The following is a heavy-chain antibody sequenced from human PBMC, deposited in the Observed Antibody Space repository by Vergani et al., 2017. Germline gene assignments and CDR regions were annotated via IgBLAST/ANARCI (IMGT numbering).Heavy chain of an antibody. V-gene: IGHV4-39*07. CDR2: IYYSGSN. CDR3: AREVAWFGELPDYMDV. CDR1: GGSICSSCYY. D-gene: IGHD3-10*01. J-gene: IGHJ6*03. Sequence: QLQLQESGPGLVKPSETLSLTRTVSGGSICSSCYYWGWIRQPPGKWLEWIGSIYYSGSNYYNPSLKSRVTIAVDTSKHQLTLKVSSVTGADTADYYCAREVAWFGELPDYMDVWGKGTTVTVSS.